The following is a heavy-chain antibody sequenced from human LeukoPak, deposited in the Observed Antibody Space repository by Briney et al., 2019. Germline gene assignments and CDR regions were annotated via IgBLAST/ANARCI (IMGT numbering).Heavy chain of an antibody. CDR3: AREGNSYSSSEYYYYYMDV. V-gene: IGHV1-69*13. D-gene: IGHD6-13*01. CDR2: IIPNFGTA. CDR1: GGTFSSYA. J-gene: IGHJ6*03. Sequence: SVKVSCKASGGTFSSYAISWVRQAPGQGLEWMGGIIPNFGTANYAQKFQGRVTITADESTSTAYMELSSLRSEDTAVYYCAREGNSYSSSEYYYYYMDVWGKGTTVTVSS.